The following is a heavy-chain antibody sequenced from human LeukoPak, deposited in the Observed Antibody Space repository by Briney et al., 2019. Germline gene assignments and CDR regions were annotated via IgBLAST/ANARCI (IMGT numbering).Heavy chain of an antibody. D-gene: IGHD3-22*01. J-gene: IGHJ4*02. Sequence: SVKVSCKASGFTFTSSAVQWVRQARGQRLEWIGWIVVGSGNTNYAQKFQERVTITRDMSTSTAYMELSSLRSEDTAVYYCAADPSTTYYCDSSGYSVWGQGTLVTVSS. V-gene: IGHV1-58*01. CDR2: IVVGSGNT. CDR1: GFTFTSSA. CDR3: AADPSTTYYCDSSGYSV.